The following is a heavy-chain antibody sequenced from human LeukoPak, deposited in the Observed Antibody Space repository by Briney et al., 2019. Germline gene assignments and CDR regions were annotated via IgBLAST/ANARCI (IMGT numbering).Heavy chain of an antibody. CDR3: AREDVWFGEWNWFDP. D-gene: IGHD3-10*01. CDR1: GFTFSNYW. Sequence: PGGSLRLSCAASGFTFSNYWMHWVRQAPGKGLEWVANIKQDGSEKYYVDSVKGRFTISRDNAKNSLYLQMNSLRAEDTAVYYCAREDVWFGEWNWFDPWGQGTLVTVSS. CDR2: IKQDGSEK. V-gene: IGHV3-7*01. J-gene: IGHJ5*02.